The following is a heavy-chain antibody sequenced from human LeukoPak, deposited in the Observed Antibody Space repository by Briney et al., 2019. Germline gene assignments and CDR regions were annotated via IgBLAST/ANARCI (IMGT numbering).Heavy chain of an antibody. Sequence: PGRSLRLPCAASGFTFSSYGMHWVRQAPGKGLEWVAVISYDGSNKYYADSVKGRFTISRDNSKNTLYLQMNSLRAEDTAVYYCAKDRNWGADYWGQGTLVTVSS. J-gene: IGHJ4*02. V-gene: IGHV3-30*18. D-gene: IGHD7-27*01. CDR1: GFTFSSYG. CDR2: ISYDGSNK. CDR3: AKDRNWGADY.